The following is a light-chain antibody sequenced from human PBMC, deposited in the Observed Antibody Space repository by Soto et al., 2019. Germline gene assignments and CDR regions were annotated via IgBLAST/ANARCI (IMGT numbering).Light chain of an antibody. J-gene: IGKJ2*01. CDR1: QSVSSL. V-gene: IGKV3-20*01. CDR2: GAS. Sequence: IVLTQSPATLSVSPGERATLSCRASQSVSSLLAWYQQKPRQAPRLLIYGASSRATGIPDRFSGSGSGTDFTLTISGLEPEDFAVYYCQQYGSSNTFGQGTKVDIK. CDR3: QQYGSSNT.